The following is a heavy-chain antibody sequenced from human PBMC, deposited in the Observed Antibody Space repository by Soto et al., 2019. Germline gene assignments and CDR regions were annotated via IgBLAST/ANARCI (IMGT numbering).Heavy chain of an antibody. CDR3: ASEYCGGDCYAAARYGMDV. CDR1: GYTFTSYA. CDR2: INADNGNT. D-gene: IGHD2-21*02. J-gene: IGHJ6*02. V-gene: IGHV1-3*01. Sequence: QVQLVQSGAEVKKPGASVKVSCKASGYTFTSYAMHWVRPAPGQRLEWMGWINADNGNTKYSQKFQGRVTITRDTSASTAYMELISLRSEDTAVYYCASEYCGGDCYAAARYGMDVWCQGTTVTVSS.